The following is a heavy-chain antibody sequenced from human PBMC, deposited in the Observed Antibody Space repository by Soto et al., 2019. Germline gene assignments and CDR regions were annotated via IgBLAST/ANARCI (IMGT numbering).Heavy chain of an antibody. D-gene: IGHD1-1*01. CDR2: IIPIFGTA. CDR3: ATSDIERYYWNGRGYYYYGMDV. J-gene: IGHJ6*02. CDR1: GGTFSSYA. Sequence: VKVSCKASGGTFSSYAISWVRQAPGQGLEWMGGIIPIFGTANYAQKFQGRVTITADESTSTAYMELSSLRSEDTAVYYCATSDIERYYWNGRGYYYYGMDVWGQGTTVTVSS. V-gene: IGHV1-69*01.